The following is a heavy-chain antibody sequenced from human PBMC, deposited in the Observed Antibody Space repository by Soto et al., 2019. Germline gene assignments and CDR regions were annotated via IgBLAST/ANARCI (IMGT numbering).Heavy chain of an antibody. D-gene: IGHD3-10*01. CDR3: AKDLLLWFGEPKIWYYYYGMDV. CDR2: ISYDGSNK. CDR1: GFTFSSYG. V-gene: IGHV3-30*18. J-gene: IGHJ6*02. Sequence: GGSLRLSCAASGFTFSSYGMHWVRQAPGKGLEWVAVISYDGSNKYYADSVKGRFTISRDNSKNTLYLQMNSLRAVDTAVYYCAKDLLLWFGEPKIWYYYYGMDVWGQGTTVTVSS.